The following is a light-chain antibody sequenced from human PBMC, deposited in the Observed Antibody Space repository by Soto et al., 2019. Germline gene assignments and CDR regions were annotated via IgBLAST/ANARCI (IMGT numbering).Light chain of an antibody. CDR3: SSYTSSSTV. CDR1: SSDGDDYKD. Sequence: QSVLTQPASVSGSPGQSITISCTGISSDGDDYKDVSWYQQHPGKAPKLMIYEVTYRPSGVSNRFARSKSGNTASLTISGLQAEDEVDYYCSSYTSSSTVFGTGTKLTVL. V-gene: IGLV2-14*01. CDR2: EVT. J-gene: IGLJ1*01.